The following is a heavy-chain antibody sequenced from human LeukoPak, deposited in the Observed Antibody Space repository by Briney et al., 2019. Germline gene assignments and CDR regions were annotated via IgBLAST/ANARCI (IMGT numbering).Heavy chain of an antibody. CDR1: GGSINTGDYY. D-gene: IGHD5/OR15-5a*01. J-gene: IGHJ4*02. CDR2: LFYTGNT. V-gene: IGHV4-39*07. Sequence: PSETLSLTCTVSGGSINTGDYYWTWIRQPPGKGLEWIGSLFYTGNTYYNPSLKTRVTISIDTSKNQFSLKLSSVTAADTAVYYCARDNIVSTRDFDYWGQGTLVTVSS. CDR3: ARDNIVSTRDFDY.